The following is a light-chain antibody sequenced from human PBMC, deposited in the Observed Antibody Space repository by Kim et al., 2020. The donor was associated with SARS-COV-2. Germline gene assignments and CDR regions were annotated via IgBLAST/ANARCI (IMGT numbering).Light chain of an antibody. CDR3: QQFKSWPAT. J-gene: IGKJ2*01. Sequence: EIVMTQSPATLSVSPGERATLSCRASQKIDSNLVWYQQKPGQAPRLLVHGASTRATGIPARFSGSGSGTDFTLTISSLQSEDFAVYYCQQFKSWPATFGQGTKLEI. CDR2: GAS. CDR1: QKIDSN. V-gene: IGKV3-15*01.